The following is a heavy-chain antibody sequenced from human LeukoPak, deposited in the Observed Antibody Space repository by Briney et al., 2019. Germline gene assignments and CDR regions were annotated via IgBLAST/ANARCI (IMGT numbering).Heavy chain of an antibody. J-gene: IGHJ4*02. CDR1: GIIFSNYW. D-gene: IGHD5-18*01. V-gene: IGHV3-30*02. CDR3: ARGNRGYSYGYAWYYFDY. CDR2: IRYDGSNK. Sequence: PGGSLRLSCAASGIIFSNYWMHWVRQAPGKGLEWVAFIRYDGSNKYYADSVKGRFTISRDNSKNTLYLQMNSLRAEDTAVYYCARGNRGYSYGYAWYYFDYWGQGTLVTVSS.